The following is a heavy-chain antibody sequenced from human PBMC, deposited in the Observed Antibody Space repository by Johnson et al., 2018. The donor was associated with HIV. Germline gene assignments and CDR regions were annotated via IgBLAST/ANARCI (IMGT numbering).Heavy chain of an antibody. CDR1: GFRFDEYA. V-gene: IGHV3-9*01. CDR3: ARGQRATDI. CDR2: ISGNSATI. J-gene: IGHJ3*02. Sequence: VQLVESGGDLVQPGRSLRLSCAASGFRFDEYAMHWVRQAPGKGLEWVSGISGNSATIGYADSLEGRITITRDNAKNSRYLQMNSLKAEDPAIDYCARGQRATDIWGQGTMVTVSS.